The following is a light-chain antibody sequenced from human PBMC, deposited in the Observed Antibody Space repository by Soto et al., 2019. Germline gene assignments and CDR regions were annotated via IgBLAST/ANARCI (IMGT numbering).Light chain of an antibody. CDR1: QTVNSRH. CDR2: GAS. CDR3: QQVDGSRPAFT. J-gene: IGKJ2*01. V-gene: IGKV3-20*01. Sequence: ESLLTQSPGTLSLSPGERATLSCRASQTVNSRHLNWYQHKPGQAPRLLIYGASIRAAGIPDRFSGSRSGADVSITSTRLEPEDSAVYDCQQVDGSRPAFTFGQGTKLEI.